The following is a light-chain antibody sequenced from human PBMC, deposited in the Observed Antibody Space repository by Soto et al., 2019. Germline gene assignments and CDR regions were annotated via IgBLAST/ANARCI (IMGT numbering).Light chain of an antibody. Sequence: EIVLIQSPATLSLSPGERATLSCRASQSVSSNHLAWYQQKPGQAPRLLIYGGSSRATGIPVRFSGSGSGTDFTLTISSLEPEDFAIYYCQHHSNWLWTFGQGTKVDIK. CDR1: QSVSSN. J-gene: IGKJ1*01. CDR3: QHHSNWLWT. CDR2: GGS. V-gene: IGKV3-11*01.